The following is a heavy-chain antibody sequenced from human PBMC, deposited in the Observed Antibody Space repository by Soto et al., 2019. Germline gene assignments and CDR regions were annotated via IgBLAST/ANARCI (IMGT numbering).Heavy chain of an antibody. CDR1: GFTFSNYA. J-gene: IGHJ4*02. CDR2: ITSSGGGT. D-gene: IGHD3-9*01. V-gene: IGHV3-23*01. Sequence: PGGSLRLSCAASGFTFSNYAMSWVRQAPGKGLEWVSTITSSGGGTYNGDSVKGRFTISRDNSKNTLYLQVNSLRTEDTAVYYCVKAPFLRYFEWLSPFEYWGQGTLVTVSS. CDR3: VKAPFLRYFEWLSPFEY.